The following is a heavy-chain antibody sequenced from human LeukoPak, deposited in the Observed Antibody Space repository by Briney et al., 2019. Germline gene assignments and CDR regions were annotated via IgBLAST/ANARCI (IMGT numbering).Heavy chain of an antibody. CDR3: ARGGPEDYYDSSGLWFDP. V-gene: IGHV4-34*01. Sequence: SETLSLTCAVYGGSLSGYYWSWIRQPPGKGLEWIGEINHSGSTNYNPSLKSRVTISVDTSKNQFSLKLSSVTAADTAVYYCARGGPEDYYDSSGLWFDPWGQGTLVTVSS. J-gene: IGHJ5*02. D-gene: IGHD3-22*01. CDR1: GGSLSGYY. CDR2: INHSGST.